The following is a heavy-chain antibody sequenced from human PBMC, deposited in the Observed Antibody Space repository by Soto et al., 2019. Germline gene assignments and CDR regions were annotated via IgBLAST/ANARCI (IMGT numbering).Heavy chain of an antibody. D-gene: IGHD3-3*01. Sequence: GGSLRLSCAAPGFTFSSYAMSWVRQAPGKGLEWVSAISGSGGSTYYADSVKGRFTISRDNSKNTLYLQMNSLRAEDTAVYYCAKDTGFLEWQFFYPDIWGQGTMVTVSS. CDR1: GFTFSSYA. CDR3: AKDTGFLEWQFFYPDI. J-gene: IGHJ3*02. CDR2: ISGSGGST. V-gene: IGHV3-23*01.